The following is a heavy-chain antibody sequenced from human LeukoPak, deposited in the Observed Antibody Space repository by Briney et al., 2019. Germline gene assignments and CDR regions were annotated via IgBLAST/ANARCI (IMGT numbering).Heavy chain of an antibody. D-gene: IGHD2-2*01. J-gene: IGHJ4*02. CDR3: ARAGPAAMAADY. V-gene: IGHV3-21*01. CDR2: ISSSSSYI. CDR1: GFTFSSYS. Sequence: GGSLRLSCAASGFTFSSYSMNWVRQAPGKGLEWVSSISSSSSYIYYADSVKGRFTISRDNAKNSLYLQMNSPRAEDTAVYYCARAGPAAMAADYWGQGTLVTVSS.